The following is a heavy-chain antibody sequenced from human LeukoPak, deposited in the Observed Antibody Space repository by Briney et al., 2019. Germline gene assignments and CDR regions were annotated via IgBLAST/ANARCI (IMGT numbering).Heavy chain of an antibody. D-gene: IGHD3-22*01. CDR2: ISAYNGNT. J-gene: IGHJ3*02. Sequence: ASVKVSRKASGYTFTSYGISWVRQAPGQGLEWMGWISAYNGNTNYAQKLQGRVTMTTDTSTSTAYMELRSLRSDDTAVYYCARDEAKTYYYDSSAAGDAFDIWGQGTMVTVSS. CDR3: ARDEAKTYYYDSSAAGDAFDI. CDR1: GYTFTSYG. V-gene: IGHV1-18*01.